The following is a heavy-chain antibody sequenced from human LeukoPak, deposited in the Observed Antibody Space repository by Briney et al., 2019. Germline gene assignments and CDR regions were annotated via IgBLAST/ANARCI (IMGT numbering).Heavy chain of an antibody. CDR3: ARTQIIVGASDY. D-gene: IGHD3-10*01. V-gene: IGHV4-39*07. J-gene: IGHJ4*02. CDR1: GGSISSSSYY. Sequence: SETLSLTCTVSGGSISSSSYYWGWVRQPPGKGLEWIGSIYYSASTYYNPSLKSRVTISVDTSKNQFSLKLSSVTAADTAVYYCARTQIIVGASDYWGQGTLVTVSS. CDR2: IYYSAST.